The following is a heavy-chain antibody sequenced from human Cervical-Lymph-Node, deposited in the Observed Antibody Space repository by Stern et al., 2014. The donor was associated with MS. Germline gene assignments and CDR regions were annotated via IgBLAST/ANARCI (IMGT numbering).Heavy chain of an antibody. CDR1: GYTFTTYG. Sequence: VQLVESGAEVKKPGASVKVSCKASGYTFTTYGISWVRQAPGQGLEWMVWLSTYSGDTNYAQKHQGRVTMTTDTSTTTAYMELRSLRSDDTAVYYCARGWELNYWGQGTLVTVSS. D-gene: IGHD1-26*01. CDR2: LSTYSGDT. V-gene: IGHV1-18*01. J-gene: IGHJ4*02. CDR3: ARGWELNY.